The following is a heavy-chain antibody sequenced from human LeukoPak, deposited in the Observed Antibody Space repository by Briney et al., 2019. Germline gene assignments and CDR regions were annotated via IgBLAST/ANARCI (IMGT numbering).Heavy chain of an antibody. J-gene: IGHJ5*02. CDR3: ARGYSSGWYPVGWFDP. Sequence: SETLSLTCTVSGYFISSGYFWGWIRQPPGKGLEWIGSIYYSGSTYYNPSLKSRVTISVDTSKNQFSLKLSSVTAADTAVYYCARGYSSGWYPVGWFDPWGQGTLVTVSS. CDR2: IYYSGST. D-gene: IGHD6-19*01. V-gene: IGHV4-38-2*02. CDR1: GYFISSGYF.